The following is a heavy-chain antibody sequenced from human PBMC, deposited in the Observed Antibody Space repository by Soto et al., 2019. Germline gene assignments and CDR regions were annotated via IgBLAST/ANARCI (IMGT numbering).Heavy chain of an antibody. CDR3: TRAGTRPYYYYGMDV. CDR2: IYSGGST. J-gene: IGHJ6*02. V-gene: IGHV3-53*01. Sequence: GSLRLSCAASGFSVSSNYMTWVRQAPGKGLEWVSVIYSGGSTYYAASVKGRFTISRDNSKNTLYLQMNSLRVEDTAVYYCTRAGTRPYYYYGMDVWGRGTTVTVSS. D-gene: IGHD1-1*01. CDR1: GFSVSSNY.